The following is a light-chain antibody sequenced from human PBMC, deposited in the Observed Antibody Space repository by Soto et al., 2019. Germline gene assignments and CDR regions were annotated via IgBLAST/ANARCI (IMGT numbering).Light chain of an antibody. CDR3: QQYNSLYT. J-gene: IGKJ2*01. CDR2: KAS. Sequence: IQMTQSPSPLSASVGARVTITCRASQSISSWLAWYQQKPGKAPKLLIYKASSLESGVPSRFSGSGSGTEFTHTISSLQPDDFATYYSQQYNSLYTWGQGTKLEMK. V-gene: IGKV1-5*03. CDR1: QSISSW.